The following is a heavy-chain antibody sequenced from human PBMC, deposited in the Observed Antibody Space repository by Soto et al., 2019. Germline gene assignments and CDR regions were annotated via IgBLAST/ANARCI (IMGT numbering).Heavy chain of an antibody. J-gene: IGHJ4*02. D-gene: IGHD1-1*01. Sequence: QVQLQESGPGLVKPSETLSLTCTVSGGSISNYFWSWIRQPPGKGLEWIGYVSDSGSTNYSPSLRSRVSISVDTSKMQFSLNLRSVTAADTAVYYCARRTPGTTCFDYWDQGTLVIVSS. CDR1: GGSISNYF. CDR3: ARRTPGTTCFDY. V-gene: IGHV4-59*08. CDR2: VSDSGST.